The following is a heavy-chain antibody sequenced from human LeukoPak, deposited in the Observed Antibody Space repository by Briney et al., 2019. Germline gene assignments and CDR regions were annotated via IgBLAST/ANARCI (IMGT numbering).Heavy chain of an antibody. Sequence: ASVKVSCKASGYTFTNYGVSWVRQAPGQGLEWMGWISAYNGNTNYAQKLQGRVTMTTDTSTTTAYMELRSLRSDDTAVYYCARGGAGYCSGGSCPKNWFDPWGQGTLVTVSS. CDR3: ARGGAGYCSGGSCPKNWFDP. CDR1: GYTFTNYG. D-gene: IGHD2-15*01. CDR2: ISAYNGNT. V-gene: IGHV1-18*01. J-gene: IGHJ5*02.